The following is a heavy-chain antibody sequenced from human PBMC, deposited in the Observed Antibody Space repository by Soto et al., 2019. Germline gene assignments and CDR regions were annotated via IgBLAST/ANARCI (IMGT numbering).Heavy chain of an antibody. D-gene: IGHD2-15*01. CDR2: ISSSSTTI. V-gene: IGHV3-48*01. CDR1: GFIFSSYS. CDR3: AADYSGSGWFDP. J-gene: IGHJ5*02. Sequence: PGGSLRLSCAASGFIFSSYSMNWVRQAPGKGLEWVSYISSSSTTIYYADSVRGRFTISRDNAKNSLYLQMNSLRAEDTAVYYCAADYSGSGWFDPWGQGTLVTVSS.